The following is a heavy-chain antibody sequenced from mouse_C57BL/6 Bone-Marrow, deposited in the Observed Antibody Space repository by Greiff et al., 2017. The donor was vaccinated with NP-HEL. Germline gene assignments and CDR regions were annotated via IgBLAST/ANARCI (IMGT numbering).Heavy chain of an antibody. CDR3: ARVRGSSPYYFDY. CDR2: IYPRDGST. Sequence: VQLQQSDAELVKPGASVKISCKVSGYTFTDHTIHWMKQRPEQGLEWIGYIYPRDGSTEYNEKFKGKATLTADKSSSTAYMQLNSLTSEDSAVYFCARVRGSSPYYFDYWGQGTTLTVSS. D-gene: IGHD1-1*01. CDR1: GYTFTDHT. V-gene: IGHV1-78*01. J-gene: IGHJ2*01.